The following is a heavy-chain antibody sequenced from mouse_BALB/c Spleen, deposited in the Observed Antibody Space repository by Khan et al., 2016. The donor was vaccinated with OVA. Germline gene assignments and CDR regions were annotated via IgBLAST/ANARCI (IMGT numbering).Heavy chain of an antibody. CDR3: TLYYYGSGWFAY. CDR2: IWGDGST. D-gene: IGHD1-1*01. Sequence: VELVESGPGLVAPSQSLSITCTASGFSLTSYGVGWVRQPPGKGLEWLGVIWGDGSTNYHSALISRLSTRKDNSKSQAFLQLNSLQTDDTATYYGTLYYYGSGWFAYWGQGTLVTVSA. J-gene: IGHJ3*01. V-gene: IGHV2-3*01. CDR1: GFSLTSYG.